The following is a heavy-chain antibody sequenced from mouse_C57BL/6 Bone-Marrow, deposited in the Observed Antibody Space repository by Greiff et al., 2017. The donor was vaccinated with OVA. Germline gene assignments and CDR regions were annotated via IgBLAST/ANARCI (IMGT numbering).Heavy chain of an antibody. CDR2: INPSTGGT. V-gene: IGHV1-42*01. CDR3: ARDYGSGGRYFDV. Sequence: EVQRVESGPELVKPGASVKISCKASGYSFTGYYMNWVKQSPDKSLEWIGEINPSTGGTTYNQKFKAKATLTVDKSSSTAYMQLKSLTSEDSAVYYCARDYGSGGRYFDVWGTGTTVTVSS. J-gene: IGHJ1*03. D-gene: IGHD1-1*01. CDR1: GYSFTGYY.